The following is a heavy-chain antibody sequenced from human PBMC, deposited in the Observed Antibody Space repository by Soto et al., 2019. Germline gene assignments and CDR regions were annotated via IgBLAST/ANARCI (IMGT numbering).Heavy chain of an antibody. CDR1: GYTFTGYY. CDR2: INPNTGGT. Sequence: SVKVSCKASGYTFTGYYMHWVRQAPGQGLEWMGWINPNTGGTNYAQKFQGRVTMTRDTSINTVYMELTGLRSDDTAVYYCARDEGFCKSTTCPGWLDPWGQGALVTVSS. D-gene: IGHD2-2*01. V-gene: IGHV1-2*02. J-gene: IGHJ5*02. CDR3: ARDEGFCKSTTCPGWLDP.